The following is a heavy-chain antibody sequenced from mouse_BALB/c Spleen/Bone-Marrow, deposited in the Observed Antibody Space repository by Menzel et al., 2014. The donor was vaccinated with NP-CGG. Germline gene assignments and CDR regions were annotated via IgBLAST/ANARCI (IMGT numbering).Heavy chain of an antibody. J-gene: IGHJ3*01. CDR1: GYTFTDYY. Sequence: VQLQQPGPELVKPGASVKMSCKASGYTFTDYYMKWVKQNHGKSLEWTGDINPNNGDTFYNQKFKAKATLTVDKSSSTAYLQVNSLTSEDSAVYYCARGTRATYYWGQGTLVTVSA. D-gene: IGHD3-1*01. CDR3: ARGTRATYY. V-gene: IGHV1-26*01. CDR2: INPNNGDT.